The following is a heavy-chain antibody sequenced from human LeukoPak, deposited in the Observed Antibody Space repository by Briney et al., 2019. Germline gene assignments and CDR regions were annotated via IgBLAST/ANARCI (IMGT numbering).Heavy chain of an antibody. CDR2: IWYDGSNK. J-gene: IGHJ3*02. V-gene: IGHV3-33*01. Sequence: GGSLRLSCAASGFTFSSYGMHWVRQAPGKGLEWVAVIWYDGSNKYYADSVKGRFTISRDNSKNTLYLQMNSLRAEDTAVYYCARDVPAYYYDSSGYTDAFDIWSQGTMVTVSS. CDR1: GFTFSSYG. CDR3: ARDVPAYYYDSSGYTDAFDI. D-gene: IGHD3-22*01.